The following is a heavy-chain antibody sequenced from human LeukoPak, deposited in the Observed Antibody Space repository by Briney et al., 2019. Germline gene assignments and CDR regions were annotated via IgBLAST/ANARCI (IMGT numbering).Heavy chain of an antibody. D-gene: IGHD6-19*01. V-gene: IGHV3-9*03. J-gene: IGHJ4*02. CDR1: GFTFDDYA. CDR3: AKDRGYVSASSGFDY. Sequence: GGSLRLSCAASGFTFDDYAMHWVRQAPGKGLEWVSGISWNSGSIDYADSVKGRFTISRDNAKNSLYLQMNSLRAEDMALYYCAKDRGYVSASSGFDYWGQGTLVTVSS. CDR2: ISWNSGSI.